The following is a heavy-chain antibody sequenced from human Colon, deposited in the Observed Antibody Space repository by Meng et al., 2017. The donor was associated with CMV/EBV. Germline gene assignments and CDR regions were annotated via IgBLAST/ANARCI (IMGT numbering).Heavy chain of an antibody. CDR1: GGTFSSYT. CDR3: ARAERGSTRYYDY. CDR2: IIPILGIA. Sequence: SVKVSCKASGGTFSSYTISWVRQAPGQGLEWMGRIIPILGIANYAQKFQGRVTITADKSTSTAYMELSSLRSEDTAVYYCARAERGSTRYYDYWGQGTLVTVSS. J-gene: IGHJ4*02. D-gene: IGHD2-2*01. V-gene: IGHV1-69*02.